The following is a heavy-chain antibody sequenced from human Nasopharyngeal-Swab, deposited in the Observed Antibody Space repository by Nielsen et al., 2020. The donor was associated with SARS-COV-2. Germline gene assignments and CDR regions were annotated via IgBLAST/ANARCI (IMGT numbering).Heavy chain of an antibody. CDR3: AKDRVRYELELLYYFDY. Sequence: GESLKISCVASGFIFGNYAMAWVRQAPGKGLEWVSAIGGNGARTHYADSVRGRFIISRDNSKSTLDLQMNSLRAEDTAVYYCAKDRVRYELELLYYFDYWGQGTLVTVSS. D-gene: IGHD1-7*01. V-gene: IGHV3-23*01. CDR2: IGGNGART. J-gene: IGHJ4*02. CDR1: GFIFGNYA.